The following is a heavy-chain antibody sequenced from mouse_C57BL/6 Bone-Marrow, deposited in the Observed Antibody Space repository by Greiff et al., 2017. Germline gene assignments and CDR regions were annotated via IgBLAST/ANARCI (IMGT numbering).Heavy chain of an antibody. V-gene: IGHV1-9*01. Sequence: QVQLQQSGAELMKPGASVKLSCKATGYTFTGYWIEWVKQRPGHGLEWIGEILPGSGSTNYTEKFKGKATFTADTSSNTAYMQLSSLTTEDSAIYYCARKEYKYSTWYFDVWGTGTTVTVSS. CDR2: ILPGSGST. D-gene: IGHD1-3*01. CDR3: ARKEYKYSTWYFDV. CDR1: GYTFTGYW. J-gene: IGHJ1*03.